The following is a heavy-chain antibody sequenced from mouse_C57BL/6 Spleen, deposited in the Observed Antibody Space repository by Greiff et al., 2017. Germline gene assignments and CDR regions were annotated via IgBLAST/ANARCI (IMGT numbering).Heavy chain of an antibody. J-gene: IGHJ1*03. Sequence: DVKLQESGPGLVKPSQSLSLTCSVTGYSITSGYYWNWIRQFPGNKLEWMGYISYDGSNNYNPSLKNRISITRDTTKNQFFLKLNSLTTEDTATYYCAREDYGSGHWYFDGWGTGTTVTVAS. CDR2: ISYDGSN. D-gene: IGHD1-1*01. CDR1: GYSITSGYY. V-gene: IGHV3-6*01. CDR3: AREDYGSGHWYFDG.